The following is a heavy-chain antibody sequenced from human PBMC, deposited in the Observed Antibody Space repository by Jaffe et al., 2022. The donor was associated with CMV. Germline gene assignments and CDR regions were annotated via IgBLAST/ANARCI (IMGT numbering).Heavy chain of an antibody. Sequence: QLQLQESGPGLVKPSETLSLTCTVSGGSISSSSYYWGWIRQPPGKGLEWIGSIYYSGSTYYNPSLKSRVTISVDTSKNQFSLKLSSVTAADTAVYYCARRDHDLHGHAFDIWGQGTMVTVSS. CDR3: ARRDHDLHGHAFDI. CDR2: IYYSGST. V-gene: IGHV4-39*01. CDR1: GGSISSSSYY. J-gene: IGHJ3*02.